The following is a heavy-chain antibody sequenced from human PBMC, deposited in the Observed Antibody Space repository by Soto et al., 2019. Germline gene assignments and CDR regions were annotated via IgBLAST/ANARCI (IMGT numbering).Heavy chain of an antibody. V-gene: IGHV3-30*18. Sequence: GGSLRLSCAASGFTFSSYGMHWVRQAPGKGLEWVAVISYDGSNKYYADSVKGRFTISRDNSKNTLYLQMNSLRAEDTAVYYCAKDGWTTYYGMDVWGQGTTVTVSS. J-gene: IGHJ6*02. CDR3: AKDGWTTYYGMDV. CDR1: GFTFSSYG. CDR2: ISYDGSNK. D-gene: IGHD4-17*01.